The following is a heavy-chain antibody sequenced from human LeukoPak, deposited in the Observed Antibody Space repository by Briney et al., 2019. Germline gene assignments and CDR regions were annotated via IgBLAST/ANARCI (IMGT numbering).Heavy chain of an antibody. V-gene: IGHV3-30-3*01. Sequence: GRSLRLSCAASGFTFSSYAMHWVRQAPGKGLEWVAVISYDGSNKYYADSVKGRFTISRDNSKNTLYLQMNSLRAEDTAVYYCARDKEGYLRLNYYYYGMDVWGQGTTVTVSS. CDR1: GFTFSSYA. J-gene: IGHJ6*02. D-gene: IGHD5-18*01. CDR2: ISYDGSNK. CDR3: ARDKEGYLRLNYYYYGMDV.